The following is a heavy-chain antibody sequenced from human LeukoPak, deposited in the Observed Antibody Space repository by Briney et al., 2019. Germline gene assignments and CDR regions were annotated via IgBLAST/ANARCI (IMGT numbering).Heavy chain of an antibody. CDR2: ISGSGGST. J-gene: IGHJ4*02. Sequence: PGGSLRLSCAASGFTFTSYAMSWVRQAPGKGLEWVSTISGSGGSTYYADSVKGRFTTSRDNSKNTLYLQMNSLRAQDTAVYYCAKQGYSSSWNHFDYWGQGTLDTVSS. V-gene: IGHV3-23*01. D-gene: IGHD6-13*01. CDR3: AKQGYSSSWNHFDY. CDR1: GFTFTSYA.